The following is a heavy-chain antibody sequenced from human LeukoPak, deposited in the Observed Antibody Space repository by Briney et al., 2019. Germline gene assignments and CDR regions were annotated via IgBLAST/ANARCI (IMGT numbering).Heavy chain of an antibody. D-gene: IGHD3-22*01. CDR3: ARDQLGDSSGYYYAYYYGMDV. J-gene: IGHJ6*02. CDR1: GFTFDDYA. Sequence: GGSLRLSCAASGFTFDDYAMHWVRQAPGKGLEWVSGISWNSGSIGYADSVKGRFTISRDNAKNSLYLQMNSLRAEDTALYYCARDQLGDSSGYYYAYYYGMDVWGQGTTVTVSS. V-gene: IGHV3-9*01. CDR2: ISWNSGSI.